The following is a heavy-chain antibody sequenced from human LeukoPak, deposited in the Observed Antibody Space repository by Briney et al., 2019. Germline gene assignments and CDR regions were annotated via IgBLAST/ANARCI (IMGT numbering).Heavy chain of an antibody. D-gene: IGHD6-13*01. CDR3: ARSGYSSSWLTRRFDY. CDR1: GGSFSGYY. Sequence: SETLSLTCAVYGGSFSGYYWSWIRQPPGKGLEWIGEINHSGSTNYNPSFKSRVTISVDTSKNQFSLKLSSVTAADTAVYYCARSGYSSSWLTRRFDYWGQGTLVTVSS. V-gene: IGHV4-34*01. CDR2: INHSGST. J-gene: IGHJ4*02.